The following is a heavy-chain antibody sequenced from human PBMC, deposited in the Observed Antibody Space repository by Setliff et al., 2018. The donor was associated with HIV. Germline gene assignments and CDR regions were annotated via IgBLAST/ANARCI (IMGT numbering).Heavy chain of an antibody. J-gene: IGHJ3*02. CDR1: GLTLSNHY. Sequence: SGGSLRLSCAASGLTLSNHYMTWVRQAPGKGLEWLANIGRDGRDKNYVGSVRGRFTISRDNAKNSVYLQMNSLRAEDTAVYFCARDKPGTPGYDVFDIWGQGTMVTVSS. D-gene: IGHD3-9*01. V-gene: IGHV3-7*01. CDR2: IGRDGRDK. CDR3: ARDKPGTPGYDVFDI.